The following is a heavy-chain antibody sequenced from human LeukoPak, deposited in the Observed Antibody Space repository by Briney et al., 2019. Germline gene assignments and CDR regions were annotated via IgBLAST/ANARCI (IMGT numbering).Heavy chain of an antibody. D-gene: IGHD3-22*01. Sequence: GASVKVSCKASGYTFTGYYMHWVRQAPGQGLEWMGWISPTSGGTNYAQKFQGRVTMTRDTSISTAYMELRRLRSDDTAVYYCARDQYYYDSSGPGNWFDPWGQGTLVTVSS. J-gene: IGHJ5*02. CDR3: ARDQYYYDSSGPGNWFDP. CDR1: GYTFTGYY. CDR2: ISPTSGGT. V-gene: IGHV1-2*02.